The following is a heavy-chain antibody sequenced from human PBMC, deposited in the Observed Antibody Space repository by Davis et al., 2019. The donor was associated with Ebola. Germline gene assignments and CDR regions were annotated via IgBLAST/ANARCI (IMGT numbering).Heavy chain of an antibody. CDR2: IYYSGST. Sequence: PSETLSLTCTVSGGSISSHYWSWIRQPPGKGLEWIGYIYYSGSTNYNPSLKSRVTISVDTSKNQFSLKLSSVTAADTAVYYCARGSTPDAFDIWGQGTMVTVSS. CDR1: GGSISSHY. CDR3: ARGSTPDAFDI. D-gene: IGHD5/OR15-5a*01. V-gene: IGHV4-59*11. J-gene: IGHJ3*02.